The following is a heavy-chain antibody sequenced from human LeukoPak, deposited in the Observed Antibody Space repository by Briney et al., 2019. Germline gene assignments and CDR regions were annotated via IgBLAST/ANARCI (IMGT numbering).Heavy chain of an antibody. J-gene: IGHJ4*02. CDR1: GFTFSSYE. D-gene: IGHD5-12*01. CDR2: ISSSGSTI. Sequence: GSLRLSCAASGFTFSSYEMNWVRQAPGKGLEWVSYISSSGSTIYYADSVKGRFTISRDNAKNSLYLQMNSLRAEDTAVYYCARHPKNSGYDYYLDYWGQGTLVTVSS. V-gene: IGHV3-48*03. CDR3: ARHPKNSGYDYYLDY.